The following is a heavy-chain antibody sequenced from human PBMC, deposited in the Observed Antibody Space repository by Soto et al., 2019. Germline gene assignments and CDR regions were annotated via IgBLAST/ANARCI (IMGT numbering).Heavy chain of an antibody. V-gene: IGHV3-74*01. CDR3: AGPRYDGSGTPFDY. J-gene: IGHJ4*02. D-gene: IGHD3-22*01. CDR1: GFTFSSYW. CDR2: INSDGSST. Sequence: EVHLVESGGGIVQPGGSLRLSCAASGFTFSSYWMHWVRQVPGKGLAWVSRINSDGSSTSYADSVKGRFTISRDKAKNTLYLQMNSLTAEDTAVYYCAGPRYDGSGTPFDYWGQGTLVTVSS.